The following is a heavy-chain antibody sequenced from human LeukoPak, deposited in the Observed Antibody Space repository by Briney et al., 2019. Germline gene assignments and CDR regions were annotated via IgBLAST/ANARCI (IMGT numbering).Heavy chain of an antibody. Sequence: SETLSHSCGVSGYSISRGYYWAWIRQPPGKGLEWIGTIYHIGSTYYNPSLESRVTISVDTSKNEFSLNLNSVTAADTAVYYCARAGWIITSGIDYWGHRALVTVSS. J-gene: IGHJ4*01. CDR3: ARAGWIITSGIDY. CDR1: GYSISRGYY. D-gene: IGHD1-20*01. CDR2: IYHIGST. V-gene: IGHV4-38-2*01.